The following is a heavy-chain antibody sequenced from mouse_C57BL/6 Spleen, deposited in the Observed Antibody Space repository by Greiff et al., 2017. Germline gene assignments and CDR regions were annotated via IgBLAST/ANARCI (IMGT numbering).Heavy chain of an antibody. CDR3: ARPDGYSFDY. CDR1: GYTFTSYW. Sequence: QVQLQQPGAELVKPGASVKLSCKASGYTFTSYWMQWVKQRPGQGLEWIGEIGPSDSYTNYNQKFKGKATLTVDTSSSTAYMQLSSLTSEDSAVYYCARPDGYSFDYWGQGTTLTVSS. V-gene: IGHV1-50*01. J-gene: IGHJ2*01. D-gene: IGHD2-3*01. CDR2: IGPSDSYT.